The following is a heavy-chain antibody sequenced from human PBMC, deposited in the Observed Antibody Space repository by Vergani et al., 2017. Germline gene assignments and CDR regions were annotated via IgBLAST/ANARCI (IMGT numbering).Heavy chain of an antibody. CDR1: GYTFTSYY. J-gene: IGHJ6*03. CDR3: ARVGADYDSSGTDYYYYYMDV. D-gene: IGHD3-22*01. V-gene: IGHV1-46*01. CDR2: INPSGGST. Sequence: QVQLVQSGAEVKKPGASVKVSCKASGYTFTSYYMHWVRQAPGQGLEWMGIINPSGGSTSYAQKFQGRVTMTRDTSTSTVYMEVSSLRSEDTAVYYCARVGADYDSSGTDYYYYYMDVWGKGTTVTGSS.